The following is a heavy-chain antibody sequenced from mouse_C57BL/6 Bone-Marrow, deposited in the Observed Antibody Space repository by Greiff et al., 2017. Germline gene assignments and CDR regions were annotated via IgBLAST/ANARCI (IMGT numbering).Heavy chain of an antibody. CDR2: SRNKANDYTT. J-gene: IGHJ4*01. V-gene: IGHV7-1*01. CDR1: GFTFSDFY. CDR3: ARGFYAYSMDY. Sequence: EVKLMESGGGLVQSGRSLRLSCATSGFTFSDFYMEWVRQAPGKGLEWIAASRNKANDYTTEYSASVKGRFIVSRDTSQSILYLQMNALRAEDTAIYYGARGFYAYSMDYCGQGTSVTVSS. D-gene: IGHD2-10*01.